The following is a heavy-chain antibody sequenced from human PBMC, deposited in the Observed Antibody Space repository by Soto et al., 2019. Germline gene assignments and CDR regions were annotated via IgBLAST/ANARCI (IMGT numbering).Heavy chain of an antibody. J-gene: IGHJ3*02. CDR1: GGSISSYY. Sequence: PSETLSLTCTVSGGSISSYYWSWIRQPPGKGLEWIGYIYYSGSTNYNPSLKSRVTISVDTSKNQFSLKLSSVTAADTAVYYCAKDLHKTRSGYCISTSCLEAAFDIWGQGTMVTVSS. D-gene: IGHD2-2*01. V-gene: IGHV4-59*01. CDR2: IYYSGST. CDR3: AKDLHKTRSGYCISTSCLEAAFDI.